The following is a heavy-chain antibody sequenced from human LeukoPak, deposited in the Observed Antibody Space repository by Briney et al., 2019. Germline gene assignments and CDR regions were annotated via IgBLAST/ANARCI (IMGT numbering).Heavy chain of an antibody. D-gene: IGHD2-2*01. CDR2: IYYTGST. Sequence: SETLSLTCTVSGGSISNYFRSWIRQPPGKGLEWIGYIYYTGSTNYNPSLKSRVTISVGTSKNQFSLKLSSVTAADTAVYYCARPSRSISSAGAFDIWGQGTMVTVSS. J-gene: IGHJ3*02. CDR1: GGSISNYF. V-gene: IGHV4-59*01. CDR3: ARPSRSISSAGAFDI.